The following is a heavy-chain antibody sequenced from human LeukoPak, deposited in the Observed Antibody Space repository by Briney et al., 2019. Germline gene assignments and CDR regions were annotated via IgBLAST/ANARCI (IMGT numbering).Heavy chain of an antibody. CDR1: GYTFTSYG. D-gene: IGHD1-26*01. CDR2: ISAYNGNT. V-gene: IGHV1-18*01. Sequence: GASVKVSCKASGYTFTSYGISWVRQAPGQGLEWMGWISAYNGNTNYAQKLQGRVTMTTDTSTSTAYMELRSLRSDDTAVYYCARRWGVGATTRRDAFDIWGQGTMVTVSS. J-gene: IGHJ3*02. CDR3: ARRWGVGATTRRDAFDI.